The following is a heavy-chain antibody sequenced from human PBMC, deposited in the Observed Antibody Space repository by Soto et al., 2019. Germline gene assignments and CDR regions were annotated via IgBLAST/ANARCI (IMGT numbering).Heavy chain of an antibody. J-gene: IGHJ4*02. CDR2: LYYSGST. CDR3: ARHDQERGPFDY. D-gene: IGHD1-1*01. CDR1: GGSISSSSYY. Sequence: QLQLQESGPGLVKPSETLSLTCTVSGGSISSSSYYWGWIRQPPGKGLEWIGSLYYSGSTYYNPSLKRRVTFSVDTSKNQFSLNLSSVTAADTAVYYCARHDQERGPFDYWGQGTLVTVSS. V-gene: IGHV4-39*01.